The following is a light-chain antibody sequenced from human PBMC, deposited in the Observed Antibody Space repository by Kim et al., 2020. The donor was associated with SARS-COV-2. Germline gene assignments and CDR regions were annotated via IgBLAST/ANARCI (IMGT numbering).Light chain of an antibody. CDR3: SSYTSSSTLV. Sequence: LTQPASVSGSPGQSITISCTGTSSDVGGYNYVSWYQQHPGKAPKLMIYDVSKRPSGVSNRFSGSKSGNTASLTISGLQAEDEADYYCSSYTSSSTLVFGGGTQLTVL. V-gene: IGLV2-14*01. CDR2: DVS. J-gene: IGLJ2*01. CDR1: SSDVGGYNY.